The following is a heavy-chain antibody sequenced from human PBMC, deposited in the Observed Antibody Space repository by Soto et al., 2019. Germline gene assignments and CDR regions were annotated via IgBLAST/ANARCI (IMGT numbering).Heavy chain of an antibody. Sequence: PGRSLRLSCAASGFTFSSYAMSWARQAPGQGQEWVSAISGSRGSTYYADSVNGRFTISRDNSKNTLYLHVHSLRAEDTAVYYCAESVCSSGSCYESDYWGQGTLVTVCS. CDR1: GFTFSSYA. CDR3: AESVCSSGSCYESDY. D-gene: IGHD2-15*01. V-gene: IGHV3-23*01. J-gene: IGHJ4*02. CDR2: ISGSRGST.